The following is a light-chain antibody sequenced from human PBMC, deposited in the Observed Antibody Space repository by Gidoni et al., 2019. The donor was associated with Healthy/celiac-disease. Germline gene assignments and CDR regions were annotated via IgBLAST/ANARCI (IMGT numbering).Light chain of an antibody. V-gene: IGKV1-9*01. Sequence: DIQLTQSPSFLSASVGDRVTITCRASQVISSYLAWYQQKTGKAPKLLIYAASTLQIWVPSRFSGSGSGTEFTLTISSMQPENVATYYCQQINSYPFTFGPGTKVDIK. CDR1: QVISSY. CDR2: AAS. CDR3: QQINSYPFT. J-gene: IGKJ3*01.